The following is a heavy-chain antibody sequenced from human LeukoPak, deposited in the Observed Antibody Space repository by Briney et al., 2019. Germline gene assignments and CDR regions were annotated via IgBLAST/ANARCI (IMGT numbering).Heavy chain of an antibody. J-gene: IGHJ4*02. D-gene: IGHD3-22*01. V-gene: IGHV3-7*01. CDR3: ARDRLVHYYDSSGYSLGY. CDR1: GFTFSSYW. Sequence: QPGGSLRLSCAASGFTFSSYWMSWVRQAPGKGLEWVANIKQDGSEKYYVDSVKGRFTISRDNTKNSLYLQMNSLRAEDTAVYYCARDRLVHYYDSSGYSLGYWGQGTLVTVSS. CDR2: IKQDGSEK.